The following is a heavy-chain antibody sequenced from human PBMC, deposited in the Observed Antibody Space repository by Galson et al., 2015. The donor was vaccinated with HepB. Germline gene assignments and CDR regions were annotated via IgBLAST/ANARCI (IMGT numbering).Heavy chain of an antibody. J-gene: IGHJ4*02. CDR3: TRLGDLSGYSSR. CDR2: LKSKTDGETT. D-gene: IGHD6-19*01. Sequence: SLRLSCAGSGFNFGNTWMNWVRQAPGKGLEWVGRLKSKTDGETTDYAFPVKGRFTLSRDDSKNTLYLHMKSLKTEDTAVYYCTRLGDLSGYSSRWGQGTLVTVSS. CDR1: GFNFGNTW. V-gene: IGHV3-15*01.